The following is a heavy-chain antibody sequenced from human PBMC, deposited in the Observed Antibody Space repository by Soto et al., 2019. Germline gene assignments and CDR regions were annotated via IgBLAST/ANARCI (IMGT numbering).Heavy chain of an antibody. Sequence: GGSLRLSCAASGFTFSSYAVSWVRQAPGKGPEWISSISGSGSTIYYTDSVKGRFTISRDNSKNTLYLQMSSLRAEDTAVYYCAKVFYYYDSSGYYYFDYWGQGTLVTVSS. CDR3: AKVFYYYDSSGYYYFDY. D-gene: IGHD3-22*01. CDR1: GFTFSSYA. CDR2: ISGSGSTI. J-gene: IGHJ4*02. V-gene: IGHV3-23*01.